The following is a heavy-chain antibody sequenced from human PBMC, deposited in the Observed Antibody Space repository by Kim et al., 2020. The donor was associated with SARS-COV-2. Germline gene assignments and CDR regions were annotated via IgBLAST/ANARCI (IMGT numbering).Heavy chain of an antibody. CDR1: GGSISSYY. J-gene: IGHJ6*02. CDR3: ARVNQYYYDSSGYSVLGYYYGMDV. Sequence: SETLSLTCTVSGGSISSYYWSWIRQPPGKGLEWIGYIYYSGSTNYNPSLKSRVTISVDTSKNQFSLKLSSVTAADTAVYYCARVNQYYYDSSGYSVLGYYYGMDVWGQGTTVTVSS. V-gene: IGHV4-59*01. CDR2: IYYSGST. D-gene: IGHD3-22*01.